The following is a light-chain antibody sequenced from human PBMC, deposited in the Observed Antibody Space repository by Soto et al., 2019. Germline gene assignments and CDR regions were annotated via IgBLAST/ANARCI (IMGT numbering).Light chain of an antibody. CDR3: YSYTSSSTLV. Sequence: QSALTQPASVSGSPGQSITISCTGTSSDVGAYNYVSWYQHHPGKAPKLMIYDVSNRPSGVSTRFSGSKSGNTASLTISGLQAEDEADYYCYSYTSSSTLVFGGETKLTVL. CDR1: SSDVGAYNY. CDR2: DVS. J-gene: IGLJ2*01. V-gene: IGLV2-14*03.